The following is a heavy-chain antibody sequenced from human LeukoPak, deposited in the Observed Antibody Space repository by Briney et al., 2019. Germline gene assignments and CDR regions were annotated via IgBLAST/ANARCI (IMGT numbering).Heavy chain of an antibody. CDR2: INHSGGT. CDR1: GGPSVYY. CDR3: ARETNWFDP. V-gene: IGHV4-34*01. Sequence: KSSETLSLTCAVHGGPSVYYWSWIRQPPGMGLEWIGEINHSGGTNYNPSLKGRVTISVDASKNQFPLRLSSVTAADTAVYYCARETNWFDPWGQGTLVTVSS. J-gene: IGHJ5*02.